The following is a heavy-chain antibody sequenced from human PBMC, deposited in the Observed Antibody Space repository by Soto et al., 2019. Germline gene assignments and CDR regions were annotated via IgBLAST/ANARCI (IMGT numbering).Heavy chain of an antibody. V-gene: IGHV4-34*01. J-gene: IGHJ5*02. CDR2: INHIGGA. Sequence: PSETLSLTCAVYGGSFSGYYWSWIRQPPGKGLEWIGEINHIGGANYDPSLNSRVIISLDTSKNQFTLRLSSVTAAGTAVYYCARGTWDLRFDPWGQGTLVTVSS. D-gene: IGHD1-26*01. CDR1: GGSFSGYY. CDR3: ARGTWDLRFDP.